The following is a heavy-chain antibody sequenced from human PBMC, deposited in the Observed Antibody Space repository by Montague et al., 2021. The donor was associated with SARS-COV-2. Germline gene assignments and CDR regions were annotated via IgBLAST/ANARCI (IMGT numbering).Heavy chain of an antibody. CDR1: GGSISSYY. V-gene: IGHV4-59*01. CDR3: ARGMGGSYLYYFDY. J-gene: IGHJ4*02. Sequence: SETLSLTCTVSGGSISSYYWSRIRQPPGKGLEWIGYIYYSGSTNXXPSLKSRVTILVDMSKNQFSLKLSSVTAADTAVYYCARGMGGSYLYYFDYWGQGTLVTVPS. CDR2: IYYSGST. D-gene: IGHD1-26*01.